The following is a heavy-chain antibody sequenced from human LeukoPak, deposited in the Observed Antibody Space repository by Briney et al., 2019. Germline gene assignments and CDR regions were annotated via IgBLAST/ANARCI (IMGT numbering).Heavy chain of an antibody. CDR3: ARDLSFDWFPYYFDY. D-gene: IGHD3-9*01. J-gene: IGHJ4*02. V-gene: IGHV3-30*02. CDR2: IRYDGSNK. Sequence: QPGGSLRLSCAASGFTFSSYGMHWVRQAPGKGLEWVAFIRYDGSNKYYADSVKGRFTISRDNSKNTLYLQMNSLRAEDTAVYYCARDLSFDWFPYYFDYWGQGILVTVSS. CDR1: GFTFSSYG.